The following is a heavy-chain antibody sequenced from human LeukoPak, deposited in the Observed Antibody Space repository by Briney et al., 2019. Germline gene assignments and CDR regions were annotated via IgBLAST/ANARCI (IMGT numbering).Heavy chain of an antibody. D-gene: IGHD5-18*01. CDR3: ARDGGIHLSYFDY. CDR1: GGSISSYY. CDR2: IYYSGST. Sequence: SETLSLTCTVSGGSISSYYWSWIRQPPGKGLEWIGYIYYSGSTNYNPSLKSRVTISVDTSKNQFSLKLSSVTAADTAVYYCARDGGIHLSYFDYWGQGTLVTVSS. J-gene: IGHJ4*02. V-gene: IGHV4-59*01.